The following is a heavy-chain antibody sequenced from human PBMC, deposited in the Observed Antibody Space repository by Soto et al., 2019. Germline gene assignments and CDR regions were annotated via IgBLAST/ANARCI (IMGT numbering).Heavy chain of an antibody. CDR3: AKVGSSGTHAFDI. V-gene: IGHV3-23*01. J-gene: IGHJ3*02. D-gene: IGHD3-22*01. CDR2: ISGSGGST. CDR1: GFTFSSYA. Sequence: PGGSLRLSCAASGFTFSSYAMSWVRQAPGKGLEWVSAISGSGGSTYYADSVKGRFTISRDNSKNTLYLLMNSLRAEDTAVYYCAKVGSSGTHAFDIWGQGTMVTVSS.